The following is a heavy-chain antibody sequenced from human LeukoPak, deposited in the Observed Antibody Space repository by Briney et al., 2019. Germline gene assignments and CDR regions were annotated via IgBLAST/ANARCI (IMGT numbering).Heavy chain of an antibody. CDR1: GGSFRSRNYL. CDR2: ISYSGSA. J-gene: IGHJ3*02. V-gene: IGHV4-30-4*08. Sequence: SETLSLTCTVSGGSFRSRNYLWSWIRQTPGEGLEWIGYISYSGSAYYNPSLKSRVAISIDTSNSQFSLRLRSVTAADTAVYYCAREVNIQADSDAFDIWGPGTTVTVSS. CDR3: AREVNIQADSDAFDI. D-gene: IGHD1/OR15-1a*01.